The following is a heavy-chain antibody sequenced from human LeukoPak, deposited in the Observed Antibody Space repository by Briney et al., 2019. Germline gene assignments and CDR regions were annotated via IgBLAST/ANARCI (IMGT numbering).Heavy chain of an antibody. CDR3: ARGPIFGVPYGMDV. CDR1: GFTFSSYA. V-gene: IGHV3-13*01. Sequence: TGGSLRLSCAASGFTFSSYAMHWVRQATGKGLEWVSAIGTAGDTYYPGSVKGRFTISRENAKNSLYLQMNSLRAGDTAVYYCARGPIFGVPYGMDVWGQGTTVTVSS. D-gene: IGHD3-3*02. J-gene: IGHJ6*02. CDR2: IGTAGDT.